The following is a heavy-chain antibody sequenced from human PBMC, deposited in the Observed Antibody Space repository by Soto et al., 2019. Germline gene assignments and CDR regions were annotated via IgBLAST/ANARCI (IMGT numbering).Heavy chain of an antibody. V-gene: IGHV5-51*01. D-gene: IGHD4-17*01. CDR3: ARYPTLTDYFFHGMDV. CDR1: GYTFTIYW. J-gene: IGHJ6*01. CDR2: IYPGDSDT. Sequence: GESLTICCKVSGYTFTIYWIVWVRQIPGKGLEWMGIIYPGDSDTRYSPSFQGQVTISADRSISTAYLQWSSLKASDTGMYYCARYPTLTDYFFHGMDVWGQGTTVTVSS.